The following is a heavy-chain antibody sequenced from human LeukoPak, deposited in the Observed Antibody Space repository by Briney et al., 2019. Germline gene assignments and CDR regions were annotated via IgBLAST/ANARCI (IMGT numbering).Heavy chain of an antibody. V-gene: IGHV1-46*01. J-gene: IGHJ4*02. CDR2: INPNGGST. CDR1: GYTFTRYY. Sequence: GASVKDSCQASGYTFTRYYMHWLRQAPGQGLEWMGIINPNGGSTSYAQKFQGRVTMTRDTSTSTVYMELSSLRAEDTAVYYCARDVAGRRDGYDFDYWGKGTLVTV. CDR3: ARDVAGRRDGYDFDY. D-gene: IGHD5-24*01.